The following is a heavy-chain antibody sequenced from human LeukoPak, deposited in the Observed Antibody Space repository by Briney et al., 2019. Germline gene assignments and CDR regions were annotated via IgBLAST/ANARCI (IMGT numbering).Heavy chain of an antibody. J-gene: IGHJ4*02. Sequence: ASVKVSCKASGYRFSDYAISWVRRAPGQGPEWMGWISAESGNTESAQNFQGRVTMTTDTSTSAAFLELRSLRSDDTAVYYCARPRRSHYFDYWGQGTLVTVSS. CDR2: ISAESGNT. CDR1: GYRFSDYA. CDR3: ARPRRSHYFDY. V-gene: IGHV1-18*01.